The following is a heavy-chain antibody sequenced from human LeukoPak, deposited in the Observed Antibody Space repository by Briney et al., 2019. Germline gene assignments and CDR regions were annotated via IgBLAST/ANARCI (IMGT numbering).Heavy chain of an antibody. Sequence: PGGSLRFSCAASGFTFSSDSMNWVRQAPGKGLEWVSSISSSSSYIYYADSVKGRFTISRDNAKNSLYLQMNSLRAEDTAVYYCARDQVGRNWFHPWGQGTLVTVSS. D-gene: IGHD1-26*01. J-gene: IGHJ5*02. CDR3: ARDQVGRNWFHP. V-gene: IGHV3-21*01. CDR1: GFTFSSDS. CDR2: ISSSSSYI.